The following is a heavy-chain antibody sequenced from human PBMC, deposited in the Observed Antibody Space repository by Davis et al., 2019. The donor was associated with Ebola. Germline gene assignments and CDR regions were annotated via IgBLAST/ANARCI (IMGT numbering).Heavy chain of an antibody. CDR1: GGSLSNYY. Sequence: SETLSLTCAVYGGSLSNYYWSWIRQPPGKGLEWIGEINHSGSTTYNPSLKSRVTISLDTSKNQFSLKLRSVTAADTAVYYCARGRLLEWPPTFYGLDVWGKGTTVTVSS. J-gene: IGHJ6*04. D-gene: IGHD3-3*01. CDR2: INHSGST. CDR3: ARGRLLEWPPTFYGLDV. V-gene: IGHV4-34*01.